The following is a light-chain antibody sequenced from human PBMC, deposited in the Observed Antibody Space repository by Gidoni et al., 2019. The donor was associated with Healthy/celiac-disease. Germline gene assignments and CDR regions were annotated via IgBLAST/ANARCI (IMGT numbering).Light chain of an antibody. Sequence: DIVLTQSPGTLSLSPRERATLSCRASQSISNTYLAWYQQKPGQAPRLLIFGASSRATGIPDRFSGSGSGTDFTLTISRLEPEDFAVYYCQQYDSSPCSFGQGTKLEIK. CDR2: GAS. CDR1: QSISNTY. V-gene: IGKV3-20*01. CDR3: QQYDSSPCS. J-gene: IGKJ2*04.